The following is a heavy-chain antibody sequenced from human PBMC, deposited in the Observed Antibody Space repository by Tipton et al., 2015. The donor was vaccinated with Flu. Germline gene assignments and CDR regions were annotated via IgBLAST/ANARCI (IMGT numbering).Heavy chain of an antibody. Sequence: TLSLTCTVSGDSIRSRYYWGWIRQPPGKGLEWIGNICPGSPYYNPSLRSRVTMSVARSNDQFSLRLTSVTAADTAVYFCARRTFSNYVSEPKNWFDFWGQGTLVTVSS. J-gene: IGHJ5*01. D-gene: IGHD4-11*01. CDR2: ICPGSP. CDR3: ARRTFSNYVSEPKNWFDF. V-gene: IGHV4-38-2*02. CDR1: GDSIRSRYY.